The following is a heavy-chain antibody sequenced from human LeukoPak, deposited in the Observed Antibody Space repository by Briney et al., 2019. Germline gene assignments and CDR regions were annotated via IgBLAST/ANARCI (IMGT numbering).Heavy chain of an antibody. Sequence: GGSLRLSCAASGFTFSSYAMSWVRQAPGKGLEWGSAISGSGGSTYYADSVKGRFTISRDNSKNTLYLQMNSLRAEDTAVYYCAKFSGYDYYYYGMDVWGQGTTVTVSS. CDR3: AKFSGYDYYYYGMDV. J-gene: IGHJ6*02. CDR1: GFTFSSYA. D-gene: IGHD5-12*01. V-gene: IGHV3-23*01. CDR2: ISGSGGST.